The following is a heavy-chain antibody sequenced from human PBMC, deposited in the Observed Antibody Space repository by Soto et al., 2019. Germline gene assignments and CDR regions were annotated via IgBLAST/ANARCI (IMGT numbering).Heavy chain of an antibody. Sequence: EVQLVESGGDFVKPGGSLRVSCAVSGFSFSNAWMSWVRQAPGKGLEWVGRIKSRADGGTTDYTAPVKGRFTISRDDSKNTVVLQMNRLKTEDTAVYYCTAHLGEFFPLDYWGQGTLVTVSS. D-gene: IGHD3-16*01. CDR1: GFSFSNAW. J-gene: IGHJ4*02. CDR2: IKSRADGGTT. CDR3: TAHLGEFFPLDY. V-gene: IGHV3-15*01.